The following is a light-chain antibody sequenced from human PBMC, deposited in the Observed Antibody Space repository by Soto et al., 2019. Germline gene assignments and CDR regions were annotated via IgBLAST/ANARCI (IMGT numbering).Light chain of an antibody. CDR3: RQYDRFPYT. V-gene: IGKV1-5*03. Sequence: DIQMTQSPSTLSASVGDTVTITCRASQSLSYWLAWYQQKPGQAPKLLIHKASTLESGVPSRFSGSGSGTEFTLTISSLQADDFATFYYRQYDRFPYTLGQGTNLQIK. J-gene: IGKJ2*01. CDR2: KAS. CDR1: QSLSYW.